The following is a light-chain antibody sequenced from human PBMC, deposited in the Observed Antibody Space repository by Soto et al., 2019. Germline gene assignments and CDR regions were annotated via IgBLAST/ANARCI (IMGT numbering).Light chain of an antibody. J-gene: IGKJ2*01. CDR1: QDIAGD. CDR2: TTS. CDR3: LQSYSYPLT. Sequence: DIQMTQSPSSLSASVGDRVTITCRASQDIAGDLAWYQQKPGRTPRLLIHTTSTLQSGVPARFSGSGSGTEFTLRINSLQPEDFATYYCLQSYSYPLTFGQGTRLEIK. V-gene: IGKV1D-12*01.